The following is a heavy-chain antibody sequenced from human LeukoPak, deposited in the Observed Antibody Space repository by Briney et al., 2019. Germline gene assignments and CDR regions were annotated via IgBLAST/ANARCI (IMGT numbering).Heavy chain of an antibody. Sequence: GGSLRLSCAASGFTFSSYAMSWVRQAPGKGLEWVSAISGSGGSSYYADSVKGRFTISRDNSKNTLYLQMNSLRAEDTAVYYCAKDPPVPAAIPWQYSYGTNDAFDIWGQGTMVTVSS. CDR2: ISGSGGSS. V-gene: IGHV3-23*01. CDR3: AKDPPVPAAIPWQYSYGTNDAFDI. J-gene: IGHJ3*02. D-gene: IGHD2-2*01. CDR1: GFTFSSYA.